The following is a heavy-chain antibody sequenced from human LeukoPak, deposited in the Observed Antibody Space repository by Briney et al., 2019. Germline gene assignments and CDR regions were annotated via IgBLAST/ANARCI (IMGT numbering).Heavy chain of an antibody. CDR3: ARLSTTDILTGYYPISPFDY. V-gene: IGHV5-51*01. Sequence: GESLKISCKGSGYSFTNYWIAWVRQMPGKGLEWMGIIYPGDSDTRYSPSFQGQVTISADKSISTAYLQWSSLKASDTAMYYCARLSTTDILTGYYPISPFDYWGQGTLVTVSS. J-gene: IGHJ4*02. D-gene: IGHD3-9*01. CDR2: IYPGDSDT. CDR1: GYSFTNYW.